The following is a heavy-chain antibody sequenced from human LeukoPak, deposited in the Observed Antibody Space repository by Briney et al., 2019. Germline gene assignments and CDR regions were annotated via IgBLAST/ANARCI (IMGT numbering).Heavy chain of an antibody. V-gene: IGHV4-39*02. CDR3: ARNNYGDYFDY. CDR1: SGSISGSDYY. J-gene: IGHJ4*02. D-gene: IGHD4-17*01. CDR2: INYSGNT. Sequence: SETLSLTCTVSSGSISGSDYYWCWIRQPPGKGLEWIGSINYSGNTYYDSSLKSRVTISVDTSKNHFSLRLSSVTAADTAVYYCARNNYGDYFDYWGQGTLVTVSS.